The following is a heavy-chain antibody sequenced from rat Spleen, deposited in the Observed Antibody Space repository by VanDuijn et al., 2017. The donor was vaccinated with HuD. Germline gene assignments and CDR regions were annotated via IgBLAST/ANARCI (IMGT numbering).Heavy chain of an antibody. V-gene: IGHV3-1*01. CDR1: GYSITSGY. CDR3: ARYGTYYYLMDA. J-gene: IGHJ4*01. D-gene: IGHD1-5*01. CDR2: ISSSGST. Sequence: EVQLQESGPGLVKPSQSLSLTCSVTGYSITSGYGWNWIRKFPGNKMEWIGHISSSGSTTYNPSLKSRISITRDTSKNQFFLQLNSVTTEDTATYYCARYGTYYYLMDAWGPGASVTVSS.